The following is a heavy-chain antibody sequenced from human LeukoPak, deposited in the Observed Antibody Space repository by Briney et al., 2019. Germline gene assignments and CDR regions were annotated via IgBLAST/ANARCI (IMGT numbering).Heavy chain of an antibody. CDR2: IYPGDSDT. Sequence: GESLKISCKGSGYSFTSYWIGWVRQMTGKGLEWMGIIYPGDSDTRYSPSFQGQVTISADKSISTAYLQWSSLKASDTAMYYCARLLGPRFLEWPLDYWGQGTLVTVSS. V-gene: IGHV5-51*01. CDR1: GYSFTSYW. D-gene: IGHD3-3*01. CDR3: ARLLGPRFLEWPLDY. J-gene: IGHJ4*02.